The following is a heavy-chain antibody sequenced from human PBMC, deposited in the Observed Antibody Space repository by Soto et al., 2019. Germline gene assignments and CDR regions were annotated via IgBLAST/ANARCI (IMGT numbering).Heavy chain of an antibody. V-gene: IGHV4-31*03. D-gene: IGHD1-1*01. CDR3: AREEGGTRGYYYIDV. CDR2: IYYSGST. CDR1: GGSVSSSGHY. Sequence: QVQLQESGPGLVRPSQTLSLTCSVSGGSVSSSGHYWSWIRQNPGKGLEWIGYIYYSGSTYYNPSLESRLTISLDTSKNEFSLKLSSVTAADTAVYYCAREEGGTRGYYYIDVWGKGTTVTVSS. J-gene: IGHJ6*03.